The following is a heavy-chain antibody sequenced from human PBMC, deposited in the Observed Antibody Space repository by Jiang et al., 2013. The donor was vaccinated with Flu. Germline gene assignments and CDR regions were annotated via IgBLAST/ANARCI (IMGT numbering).Heavy chain of an antibody. CDR1: GYSFTSYW. D-gene: IGHD1-26*01. CDR3: ARRYRSGSWEYAFDY. J-gene: IGHJ4*02. Sequence: GAEVKKPGESLKISCKGSGYSFTSYWIGWVRQMPGKGLEWMGIIYPGDSDTRYSPSFQGQVTISADKSISTAYLQWSSLKASDTAMYYCARRYRSGSWEYAFDYWGQGTLVTVSS. V-gene: IGHV5-51*01. CDR2: IYPGDSDT.